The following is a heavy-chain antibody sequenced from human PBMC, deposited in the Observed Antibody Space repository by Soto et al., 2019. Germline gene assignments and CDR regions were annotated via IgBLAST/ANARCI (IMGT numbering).Heavy chain of an antibody. Sequence: LRLSCAASGFTFSSYTMNWVRQAPGKGLEWVSSISSSSGSIYYADSVKGRFTISRDNAKSSLYLQMNSLRAEDTAVYYCARAYYDILTGYPDYWGQGVLVTVSS. CDR2: ISSSSGSI. CDR1: GFTFSSYT. CDR3: ARAYYDILTGYPDY. D-gene: IGHD3-9*01. V-gene: IGHV3-21*01. J-gene: IGHJ4*02.